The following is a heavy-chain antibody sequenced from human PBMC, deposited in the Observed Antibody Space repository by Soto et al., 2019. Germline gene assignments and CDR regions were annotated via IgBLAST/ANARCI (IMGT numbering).Heavy chain of an antibody. Sequence: GGSLRLSCTASGFTFGDYGMSWVRQAPGKGLEWVGFIRSKGYGGTTEYAASVKGRFIISRDDSKSIAYLQMNSLKTEDTGVYYCTRVSGYSYGYSFGMDVWGQGTAVTVSS. CDR1: GFTFGDYG. CDR3: TRVSGYSYGYSFGMDV. D-gene: IGHD5-18*01. CDR2: IRSKGYGGTT. J-gene: IGHJ6*02. V-gene: IGHV3-49*04.